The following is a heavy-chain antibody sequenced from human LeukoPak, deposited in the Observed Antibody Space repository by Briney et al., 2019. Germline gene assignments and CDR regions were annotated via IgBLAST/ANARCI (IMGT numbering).Heavy chain of an antibody. D-gene: IGHD2-15*01. CDR2: INHSGST. J-gene: IGHJ4*02. CDR3: ARGPRWLLRH. CDR1: GFTFSNYA. V-gene: IGHV4-34*01. Sequence: GSLRLSCAASGFTFSNYAMSWIRQPPGKGLEWIGEINHSGSTNYNPSLKSRVTISVDTSKNPFSLKLSSVTAADTAVYYCARGPRWLLRHWGQGTLVTVSS.